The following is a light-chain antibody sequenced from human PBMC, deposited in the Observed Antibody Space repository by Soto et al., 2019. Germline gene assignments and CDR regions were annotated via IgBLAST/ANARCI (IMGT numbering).Light chain of an antibody. J-gene: IGKJ1*01. Sequence: IVLTQSPGTLSFSPGERATLSCRASQSVSSNLAWYQQKPGQAPRLLIYGASNRATGIPDRFSGSGSGTDFTLTISRLEPEDFAVYYCQQYGSSGTFGQGTKVDIK. CDR3: QQYGSSGT. CDR1: QSVSSN. V-gene: IGKV3-20*01. CDR2: GAS.